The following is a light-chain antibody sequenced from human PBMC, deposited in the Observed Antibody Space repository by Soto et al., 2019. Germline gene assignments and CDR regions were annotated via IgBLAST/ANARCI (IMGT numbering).Light chain of an antibody. Sequence: QSVLTQPASVSGSPGQSITISCTGTSSDVGGYNYVSWYQQHPGKAPKLMIYDVSNRPSGVSNRFSGSKSGNTASLTISRLQAEDEADYYCSSYTSSSTGGVFGTGTKVTVL. V-gene: IGLV2-14*01. CDR2: DVS. CDR3: SSYTSSSTGGV. CDR1: SSDVGGYNY. J-gene: IGLJ1*01.